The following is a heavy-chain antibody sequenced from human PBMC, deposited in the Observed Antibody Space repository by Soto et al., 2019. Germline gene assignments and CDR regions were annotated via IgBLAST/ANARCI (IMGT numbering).Heavy chain of an antibody. Sequence: KYSAASVKVSCKASGGTFSSYAISWVRQAPGQGLEWMGGIIPIFGTANYAQKFQGRVTITADESTSTAYMELSSLRSEDTAVYYCARERRGYSGYAEDYYYYGMDVWGQGTTVTVSS. J-gene: IGHJ6*02. CDR1: GGTFSSYA. D-gene: IGHD5-12*01. CDR3: ARERRGYSGYAEDYYYYGMDV. CDR2: IIPIFGTA. V-gene: IGHV1-69*13.